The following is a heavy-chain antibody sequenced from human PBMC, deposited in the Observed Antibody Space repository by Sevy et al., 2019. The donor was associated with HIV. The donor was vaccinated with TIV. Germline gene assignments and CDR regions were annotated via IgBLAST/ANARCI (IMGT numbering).Heavy chain of an antibody. Sequence: SETLSLTCAVYGGSFSGYYWSWIRQPPGKGLEWIGEINHSGSTNYNPSLKSRVTISVDTSKNQCSLKLSSVTAADTAVYYCARALYSGSKGAFDIWGQGTMVTVSS. CDR1: GGSFSGYY. J-gene: IGHJ3*02. D-gene: IGHD1-26*01. V-gene: IGHV4-34*01. CDR3: ARALYSGSKGAFDI. CDR2: INHSGST.